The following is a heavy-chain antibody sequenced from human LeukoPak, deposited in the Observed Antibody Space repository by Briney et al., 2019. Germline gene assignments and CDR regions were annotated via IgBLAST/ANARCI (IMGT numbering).Heavy chain of an antibody. CDR2: INPNSGGT. V-gene: IGHV1-2*04. CDR3: ARGGDSSGYAFDI. CDR1: GYTFTSYD. J-gene: IGHJ3*02. D-gene: IGHD3-22*01. Sequence: ASVKVSCKASGYTFTSYDINWVRQATGQGLEWMGWINPNSGGTNYAQKFQGWVTMTRDTSISTAYMELSRLRSDDTAVYYCARGGDSSGYAFDIWGQGTMVTVSS.